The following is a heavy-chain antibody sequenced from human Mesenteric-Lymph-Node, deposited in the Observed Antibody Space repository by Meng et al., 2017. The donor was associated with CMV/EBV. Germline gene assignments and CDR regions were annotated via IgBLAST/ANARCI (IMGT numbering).Heavy chain of an antibody. V-gene: IGHV3-21*01. CDR1: GFTLSTYS. Sequence: GESLKISCAASGFTLSTYSMNWVRQAPGKGLEWVSSISTGSRSYIYYADSLKGRFTISRDNAKNSLYLQMNSLRAEDTAVYYCARVSRHYGSGRNLDYWGQGTLVTVSS. CDR3: ARVSRHYGSGRNLDY. D-gene: IGHD3-10*01. J-gene: IGHJ4*02. CDR2: ISTGSRSYI.